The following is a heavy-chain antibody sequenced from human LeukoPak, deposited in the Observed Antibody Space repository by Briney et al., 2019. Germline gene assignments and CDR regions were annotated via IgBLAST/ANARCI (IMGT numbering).Heavy chain of an antibody. Sequence: SATLSLTWTVSGGSISSGGYYWSWIRQHPGKGLEWIGYIYYSGSTYYNPSLKSRVTLSVDTSKNQFSLKLSSVTAADTAVYYCARSSYYYGSGSSTFDYWGQGTLVTVSS. J-gene: IGHJ4*02. CDR3: ARSSYYYGSGSSTFDY. CDR2: IYYSGST. D-gene: IGHD3-10*01. V-gene: IGHV4-31*02. CDR1: GGSISSGGYY.